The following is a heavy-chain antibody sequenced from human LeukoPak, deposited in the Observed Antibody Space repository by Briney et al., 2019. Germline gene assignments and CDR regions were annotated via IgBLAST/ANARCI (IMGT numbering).Heavy chain of an antibody. Sequence: ASVKLSCNASGYTFTNFDINWVRQPAGQGLEWMGWMNPNSDNTRYAQKFQGRVTMTRNTSISTAYMELSSLRSEDTAVYYCARGLGNDGMFDYWGQGTLVTVSS. D-gene: IGHD1-1*01. CDR3: ARGLGNDGMFDY. J-gene: IGHJ4*02. CDR2: MNPNSDNT. V-gene: IGHV1-8*01. CDR1: GYTFTNFD.